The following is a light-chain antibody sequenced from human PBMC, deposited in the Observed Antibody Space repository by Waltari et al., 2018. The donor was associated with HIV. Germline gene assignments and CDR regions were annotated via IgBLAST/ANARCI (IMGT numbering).Light chain of an antibody. CDR1: SSDVRGYNY. V-gene: IGLV2-14*01. CDR3: SSYTSSSTLYVV. CDR2: DVS. J-gene: IGLJ2*01. Sequence: QSALTQPASVSGSPGPSITLPCTGTSSDVRGYNYVSLYQQHPGKAPNLMVYDVSYRPSVVSNRFSGSKSGNTASLTISGLQAEDEADYYCSSYTSSSTLYVVFGGGTKLTVL.